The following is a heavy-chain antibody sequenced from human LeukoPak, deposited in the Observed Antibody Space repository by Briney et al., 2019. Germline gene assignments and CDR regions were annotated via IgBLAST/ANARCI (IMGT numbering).Heavy chain of an antibody. CDR1: GFTFSSYS. CDR3: TKLRAPNYYDSSGYPTPDAFDI. V-gene: IGHV3-23*01. Sequence: GGSLRLSCAASGFTFSSYSMNWVRQAPGKGLEWVSAISGSGGSTYYADSVKGRFTISRDNSKNTLYLQMNSLRAEDTAVYYCTKLRAPNYYDSSGYPTPDAFDIWGQGTMVTVSS. CDR2: ISGSGGST. J-gene: IGHJ3*02. D-gene: IGHD3-22*01.